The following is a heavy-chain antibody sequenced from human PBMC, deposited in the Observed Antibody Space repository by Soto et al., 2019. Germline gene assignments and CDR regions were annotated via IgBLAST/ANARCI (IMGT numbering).Heavy chain of an antibody. CDR1: GFTFDDYA. CDR3: AKDLRAAGRSYYYYYYGMDV. V-gene: IGHV3-9*01. CDR2: ISWNSGSI. Sequence: GGSLRLSCAASGFTFDDYAMHWVRQAPGKGLEWVSGISWNSGSIGYADSVKGRFTISRDNAKNSLYLQMNSLRTEDTALYYCAKDLRAAGRSYYYYYYGMDVWGQGTTVTV. J-gene: IGHJ6*02. D-gene: IGHD6-13*01.